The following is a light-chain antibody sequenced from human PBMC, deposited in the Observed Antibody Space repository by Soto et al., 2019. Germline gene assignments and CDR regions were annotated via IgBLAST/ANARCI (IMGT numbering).Light chain of an antibody. J-gene: IGKJ4*01. Sequence: ETVLTQSPGTLSLSPGERATLSSRASQSVSSNYLSWYQQKPGQAPSLLIYGGATRATGVPDRFGGSGSGALFTLSISRLEPEDFGVYYLQQYGSSPLTFGGGTKVEI. V-gene: IGKV3-20*01. CDR1: QSVSSNY. CDR3: QQYGSSPLT. CDR2: GGA.